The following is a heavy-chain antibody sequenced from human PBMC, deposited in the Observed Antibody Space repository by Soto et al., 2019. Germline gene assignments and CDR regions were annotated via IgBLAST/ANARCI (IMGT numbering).Heavy chain of an antibody. Sequence: RLSCAASGFTFSSYAMSWVRQAPGKGLEWVSAISGSGGSTYYADSVEGRFTISRDNSKNTLYLQMNSLRAEDTAVYYCAKGIVVVVAATKRGYFDYWGQGTLVTVSS. D-gene: IGHD2-15*01. V-gene: IGHV3-23*01. CDR2: ISGSGGST. CDR3: AKGIVVVVAATKRGYFDY. J-gene: IGHJ4*02. CDR1: GFTFSSYA.